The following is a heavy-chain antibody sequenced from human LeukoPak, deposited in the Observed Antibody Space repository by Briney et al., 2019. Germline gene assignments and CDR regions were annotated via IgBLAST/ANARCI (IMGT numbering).Heavy chain of an antibody. CDR3: AGSGGQWLEDY. J-gene: IGHJ4*02. CDR1: GYTFTSYY. CDR2: INPSGGST. V-gene: IGHV1-46*01. Sequence: ASVKVSCKASGYTFTSYYMHWVRQAPGQGLEWMGIINPSGGSTSYAQKFQGRVTMTRDTSTSTVYMELSSLRSEDTAVYYCAGSGGQWLEDYWGQGTLVTVSS. D-gene: IGHD6-19*01.